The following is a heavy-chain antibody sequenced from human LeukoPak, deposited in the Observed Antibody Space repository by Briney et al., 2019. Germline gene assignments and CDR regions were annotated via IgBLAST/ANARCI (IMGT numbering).Heavy chain of an antibody. CDR2: SKYDGSTA. CDR3: AKSDWFDP. Sequence: GGSLRLSCETSGFTLKNYWMSWLRRAPGKGLERVSRSKYDGSTAMYAESVKGRFTISRDNARGTLHLQMNSLRVDDTAVYYCAKSDWFDPCGRGILVTVSS. CDR1: GFTLKNYW. J-gene: IGHJ5*02. V-gene: IGHV3-74*03.